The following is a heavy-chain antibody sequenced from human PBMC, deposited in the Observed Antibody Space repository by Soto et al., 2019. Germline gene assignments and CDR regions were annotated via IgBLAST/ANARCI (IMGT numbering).Heavy chain of an antibody. J-gene: IGHJ5*02. V-gene: IGHV3-7*03. D-gene: IGHD6-6*01. CDR2: IKGDGSKI. CDR1: GFTFSTYW. Sequence: EVQLVESGGGLVQPGGSLRLSCAASGFTFSTYWMRWVRQPPGKGLEWVADIKGDGSKISYVDSVTGRFTISKDKAKNSLYLQMDSLGAEDTAVYYCARGHSTSPKWFDPWGQGTLVTVSS. CDR3: ARGHSTSPKWFDP.